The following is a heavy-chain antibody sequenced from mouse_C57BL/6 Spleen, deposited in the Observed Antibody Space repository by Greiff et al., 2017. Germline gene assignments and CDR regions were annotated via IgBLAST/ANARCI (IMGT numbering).Heavy chain of an antibody. CDR2: IDPETGGT. V-gene: IGHV1-15*01. CDR1: GYTFTDYE. CDR3: TRLGIYYDYEGY. D-gene: IGHD2-4*01. J-gene: IGHJ2*01. Sequence: QVQLQQSGAELVRPGASVTLSCKASGYTFTDYEMHWVKQTPVHGLEWIGAIDPETGGTAYNQKFKGKAILTADKSSSTAYVELRSLTSEDSAVYYCTRLGIYYDYEGYWGQGTTLTVSS.